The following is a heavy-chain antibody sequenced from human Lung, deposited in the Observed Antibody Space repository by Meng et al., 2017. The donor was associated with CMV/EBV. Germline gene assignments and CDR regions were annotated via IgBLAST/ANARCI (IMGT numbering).Heavy chain of an antibody. CDR1: GFNFKSYG. V-gene: IGHV3-30*02. CDR3: AKSSNSVPRWFAS. D-gene: IGHD2-15*01. Sequence: GESLKISCAASGFNFKSYGMHWVRQAPGKGLEWVAFIRYDGSNKNYEESVKGRFTISRDNSKNTLYLQMNSLTVEDTALYYCAKSSNSVPRWFASWGQGALVTVPS. CDR2: IRYDGSNK. J-gene: IGHJ5*01.